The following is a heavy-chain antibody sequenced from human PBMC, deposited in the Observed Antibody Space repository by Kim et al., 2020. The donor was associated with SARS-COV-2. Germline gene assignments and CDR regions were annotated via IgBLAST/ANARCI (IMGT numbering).Heavy chain of an antibody. J-gene: IGHJ3*02. CDR3: AASVIEDDAFDI. V-gene: IGHV1-58*01. Sequence: NYAQKFQERVTITRDMYTSPAYMELSSLRSEDTDMYYCAASVIEDDAFDIWGQGTMVTVSS.